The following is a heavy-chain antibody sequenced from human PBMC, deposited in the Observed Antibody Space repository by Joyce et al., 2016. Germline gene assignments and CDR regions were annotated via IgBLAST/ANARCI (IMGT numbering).Heavy chain of an antibody. D-gene: IGHD6-25*01. CDR2: ISYDGFYK. J-gene: IGHJ4*02. CDR1: GLTLSNYG. Sequence: QVQLVESGGGVVPPGRSLRLCCTASGLTLSNYGVHWVRQAPGKGVELVAVISYDGFYKYYSDSVKGRFTISRDNSKDTLFLEMNSLGAEDTAMYYCAKILTAGYSSGWFLDYWGQGTLVTVSS. CDR3: AKILTAGYSSGWFLDY. V-gene: IGHV3-30*18.